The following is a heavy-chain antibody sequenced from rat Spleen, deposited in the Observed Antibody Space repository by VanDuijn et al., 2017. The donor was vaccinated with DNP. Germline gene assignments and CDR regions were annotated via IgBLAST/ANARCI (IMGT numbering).Heavy chain of an antibody. CDR2: IWNFGGT. D-gene: IGHD1-4*01. V-gene: IGHV2-32*01. CDR3: TRGRHYPFDF. J-gene: IGHJ2*01. CDR1: GFSLTSYH. Sequence: QVQLKESGPGLVQPSQTLSLTCTVSGFSLTSYHVHWVRQPPGKGLEWMGVIWNFGGTRYHSALKSRVTISRDTFKNQVFLEMTSLQTEDTAIFFCTRGRHYPFDFWGQGVMVAVSA.